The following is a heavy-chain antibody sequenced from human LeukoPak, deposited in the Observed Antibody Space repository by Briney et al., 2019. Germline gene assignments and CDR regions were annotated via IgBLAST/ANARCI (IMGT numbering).Heavy chain of an antibody. J-gene: IGHJ4*02. CDR2: IKQDGSEK. V-gene: IGHV3-7*01. D-gene: IGHD3-16*02. CDR1: GLTFTNYW. CDR3: ARAGEYYVWGSYRPDY. Sequence: GGSLRLSCVASGLTFTNYWMNWVRQAPGKGLEWVASIKQDGSEKFYVDSVKGRFTISRDNARNSLYLQMNSLRAEDTAVYYCARAGEYYVWGSYRPDYWGQGTLVTVSS.